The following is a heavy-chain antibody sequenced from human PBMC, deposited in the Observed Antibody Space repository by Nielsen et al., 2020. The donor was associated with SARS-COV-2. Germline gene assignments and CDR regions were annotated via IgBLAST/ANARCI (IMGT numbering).Heavy chain of an antibody. CDR3: ATRTTVTTGCNY. D-gene: IGHD4-17*01. Sequence: SETLSLTCAVYGGSFSGYYWSWIRQPPGKGLEWIGEINHSGSTNYNPSLKSRVTISVDTSKNQFSLKLSSVTAADTAVYYCATRTTVTTGCNYWGQGTPVTVSS. CDR1: GGSFSGYY. V-gene: IGHV4-34*01. J-gene: IGHJ4*02. CDR2: INHSGST.